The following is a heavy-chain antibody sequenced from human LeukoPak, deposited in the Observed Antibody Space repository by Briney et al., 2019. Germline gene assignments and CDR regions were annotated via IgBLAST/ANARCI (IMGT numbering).Heavy chain of an antibody. V-gene: IGHV4-59*08. D-gene: IGHD2-21*02. CDR3: ARRVVVTHYYGMDV. CDR2: IYYSGST. J-gene: IGHJ6*02. CDR1: GGSISSYY. Sequence: SETLSLTCTASGGSISSYYWSWIRQPPGKGLEWIGYIYYSGSTNYNPSLKSRVTISVDTSKNQFSLKLSSVTAADTAVYYCARRVVVTHYYGMDVWGQGTTVTVSS.